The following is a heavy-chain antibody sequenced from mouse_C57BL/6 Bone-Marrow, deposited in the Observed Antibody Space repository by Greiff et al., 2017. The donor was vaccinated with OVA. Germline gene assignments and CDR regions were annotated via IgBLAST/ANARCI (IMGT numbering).Heavy chain of an antibody. CDR2: IDPETGGT. D-gene: IGHD1-1*02. Sequence: QVHVKQSGAELVRPGASVTLSCKASGYTFTDYEMHWVKQTPVHGLEWIGAIDPETGGTAYNQKFKGKAILTADKSSSTAYMELRSLTSEDSAVYYCTRYGSGRNAMDYWGQGTSVTVSS. J-gene: IGHJ4*01. CDR3: TRYGSGRNAMDY. CDR1: GYTFTDYE. V-gene: IGHV1-15*01.